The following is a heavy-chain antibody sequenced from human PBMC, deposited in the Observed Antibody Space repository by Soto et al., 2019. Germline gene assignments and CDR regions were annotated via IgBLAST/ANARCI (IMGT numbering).Heavy chain of an antibody. CDR2: IYYSGST. D-gene: IGHD3-22*01. Sequence: SETLSLTCTVSGGSISSGGYYWSWIRQHPGKGLEWIGYIYYSGSTYYNPSLKSRVTISVDTSKNQFSLRAEDTAVYYCARDRSMIVVVTGYWGQGTLVTVSS. CDR3: ARDRSMIVVVTGY. CDR1: GGSISSGGYY. J-gene: IGHJ4*02. V-gene: IGHV4-31*03.